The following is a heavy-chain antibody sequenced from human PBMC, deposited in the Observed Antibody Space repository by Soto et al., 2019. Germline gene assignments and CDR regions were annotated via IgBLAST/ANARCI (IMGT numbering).Heavy chain of an antibody. V-gene: IGHV3-23*01. CDR2: ISEDGSRT. D-gene: IGHD3-16*01. Sequence: EVQLLESGGGLVQPGGSLRLSCAASGFSFSTFEMSWVRQAPGRGLEWVSFISEDGSRTYYVDAVKGRFTISRDNSKHTLYLQMNSLTAEDTAVYACVKGGWLDFWGQGTLVTVSS. J-gene: IGHJ5*01. CDR1: GFSFSTFE. CDR3: VKGGWLDF.